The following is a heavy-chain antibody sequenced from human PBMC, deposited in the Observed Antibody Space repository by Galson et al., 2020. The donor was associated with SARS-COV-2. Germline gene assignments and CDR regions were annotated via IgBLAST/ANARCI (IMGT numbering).Heavy chain of an antibody. CDR3: ARGLDGTGRFNGWDY. D-gene: IGHD2-8*02. J-gene: IGHJ4*02. CDR2: VNHSGST. Sequence: SQTLSLTCAVYGGSFSGYFWSWIRQPPGKGLEWIGEVNHSGSTNYNPSLKSRVTILVDTSKNQFSLKLSSVTAADTAVYYCARGLDGTGRFNGWDYWGQGTLVTVSS. CDR1: GGSFSGYF. V-gene: IGHV4-34*01.